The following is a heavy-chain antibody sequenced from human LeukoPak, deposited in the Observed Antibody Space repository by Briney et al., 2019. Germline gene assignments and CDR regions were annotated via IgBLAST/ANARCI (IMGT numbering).Heavy chain of an antibody. CDR3: ARRRHYYGSGSYYNVVLDY. CDR2: IYPGDSAT. Sequence: KRGESLKISCKGSGYSFTSYGIGWVRPMPGKGLDWMGIIYPGDSATRYTASFQGQVTLSPDNSISTPYLKWRSLEASDTAMYYCARRRHYYGSGSYYNVVLDYWGQGTLVTVSS. J-gene: IGHJ4*02. D-gene: IGHD3-10*01. CDR1: GYSFTSYG. V-gene: IGHV5-51*01.